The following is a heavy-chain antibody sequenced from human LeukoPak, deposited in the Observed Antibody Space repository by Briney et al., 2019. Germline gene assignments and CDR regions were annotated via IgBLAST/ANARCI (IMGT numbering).Heavy chain of an antibody. J-gene: IGHJ6*02. CDR2: IIPILGIA. CDR3: ARDRPLVVPAAIGYYYYGMDV. D-gene: IGHD2-2*01. CDR1: GYTFTSYA. V-gene: IGHV1-69*04. Sequence: ASVKVSCKASGYTFTSYAISWVRQAPGHGLEWMGRIIPILGIANYAQKFQGRVTITADKSTSTAYMELSSLRSEDTAVYYCARDRPLVVPAAIGYYYYGMDVWGQGTTVTVSS.